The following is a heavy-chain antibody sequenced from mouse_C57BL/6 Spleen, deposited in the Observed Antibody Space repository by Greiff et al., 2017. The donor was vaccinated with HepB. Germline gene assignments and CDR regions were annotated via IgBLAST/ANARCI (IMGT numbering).Heavy chain of an antibody. CDR3: ARSITTVVNYFDY. CDR2: IDPSDSYT. CDR1: GYTFTSYW. J-gene: IGHJ2*01. Sequence: QVQLQQPGAELVMPGASVKLSCKASGYTFTSYWMHWVKQRPGQGLEWIGEIDPSDSYTNYNQKFKGKSTLTVDKSSSTAYMQLSSLTSEDSAVYYCARSITTVVNYFDYWGQGTTLTVSS. V-gene: IGHV1-69*01. D-gene: IGHD1-1*01.